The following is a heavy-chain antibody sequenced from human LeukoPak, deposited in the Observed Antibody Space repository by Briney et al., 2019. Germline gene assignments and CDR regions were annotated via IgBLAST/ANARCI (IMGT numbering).Heavy chain of an antibody. CDR2: IYSGGST. J-gene: IGHJ6*02. V-gene: IGHV3-53*01. CDR3: ARDGHSSSWDRDLDYYYGMDV. D-gene: IGHD6-13*01. Sequence: GGSLRLSCAASGFTVSSNYMSWVRQAPGKGLEWVSVIYSGGSTYYADSVKGRFTISRDNSKNTLYLQMSSLRAEDTAVYYCARDGHSSSWDRDLDYYYGMDVWGQGTTVTVSS. CDR1: GFTVSSNY.